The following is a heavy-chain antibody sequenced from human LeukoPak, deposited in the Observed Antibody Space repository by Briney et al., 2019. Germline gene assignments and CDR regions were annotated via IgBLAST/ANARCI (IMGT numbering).Heavy chain of an antibody. CDR3: ARGGLISLANTPLGAFDI. V-gene: IGHV4-59*12. CDR2: IYYSGRT. CDR1: GGSISSYY. D-gene: IGHD3/OR15-3a*01. J-gene: IGHJ3*02. Sequence: PSETLSLTCSVSGGSISSYYWSWIRQPPGRGLEWIGYIYYSGRTSYNPSLKSRVTISVDTSKNQFSLKLSSVTAADTAVYYCARGGLISLANTPLGAFDIWGQGTMVSASS.